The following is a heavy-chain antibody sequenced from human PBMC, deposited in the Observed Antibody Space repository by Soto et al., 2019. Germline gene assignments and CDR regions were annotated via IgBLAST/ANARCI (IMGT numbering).Heavy chain of an antibody. CDR2: SIPTFGTA. CDR1: GGTFSDYA. V-gene: IGHV1-69*01. D-gene: IGHD4-4*01. CDR3: ARGRGLGAAYRGFDP. Sequence: QVQLVQSGAEVKKPGSSVKVSCTASGGTFSDYAINWVRQAPGQGLEWMGGSIPTFGTASYAQKFQGRVTITADESTNTAYMELSNLRSEDTAVYYCARGRGLGAAYRGFDPWGQGTLVTVSS. J-gene: IGHJ5*02.